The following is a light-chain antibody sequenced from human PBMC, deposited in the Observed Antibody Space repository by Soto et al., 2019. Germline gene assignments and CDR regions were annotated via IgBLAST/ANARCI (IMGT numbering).Light chain of an antibody. CDR2: EAS. CDR1: QSVRSH. Sequence: EIVLTQTPATLPLSPGERATRSCRGSQSVRSHLVWYQQKPGQAPRLLIYEASNRATGIPARFSGSGSGTHFTLSFCSLEPDDCAVYYCQQRRAWPIAFGQGTRLEIK. J-gene: IGKJ5*01. V-gene: IGKV3-11*01. CDR3: QQRRAWPIA.